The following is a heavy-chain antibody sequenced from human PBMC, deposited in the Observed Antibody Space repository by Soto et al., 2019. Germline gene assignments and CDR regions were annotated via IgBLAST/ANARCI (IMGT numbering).Heavy chain of an antibody. CDR1: GGSICSSSYY. D-gene: IGHD1-1*01. V-gene: IGHV4-39*01. Sequence: SETLSLTCTVCGGSICSSSYYWGWIRQPPGEGLEWIGSIYYSGSTYYNPSLKSRVTISVDTSKNQFPLKLSSVTAADTAVYYCARHGTGTDYWGQGTLVTVSS. J-gene: IGHJ4*02. CDR3: ARHGTGTDY. CDR2: IYYSGST.